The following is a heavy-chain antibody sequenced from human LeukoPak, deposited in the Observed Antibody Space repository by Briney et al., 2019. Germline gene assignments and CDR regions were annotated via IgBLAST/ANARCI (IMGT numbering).Heavy chain of an antibody. V-gene: IGHV4-34*01. D-gene: IGHD3-10*01. CDR3: AKTRGKDGMDV. J-gene: IGHJ6*04. CDR1: GGSLGGYY. CDR2: INHSGST. Sequence: SETLSLTCAVYGGSLGGYYWSRIRQPPGKGLEWIGEINHSGSTNYNPSLKSRVTISVDTSKNQFSLKLSSVTAADTAVYFCAKTRGKDGMDVWVKGTTVTVSS.